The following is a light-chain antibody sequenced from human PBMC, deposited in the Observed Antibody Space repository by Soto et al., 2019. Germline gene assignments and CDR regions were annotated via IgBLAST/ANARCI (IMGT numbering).Light chain of an antibody. Sequence: EIVLTQSPATLSLSPGERATLSCRASQSVRFYLAWYQQKPGQAPRLLIYDASNRATGVPARFSGSGSGTDFTLTISSLEPEDFAVYYCQQRVNWPRTFGQGTKVEIE. CDR2: DAS. J-gene: IGKJ1*01. V-gene: IGKV3-11*01. CDR1: QSVRFY. CDR3: QQRVNWPRT.